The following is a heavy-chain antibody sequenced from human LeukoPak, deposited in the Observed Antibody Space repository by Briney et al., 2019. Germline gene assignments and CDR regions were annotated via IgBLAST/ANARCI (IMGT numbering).Heavy chain of an antibody. Sequence: GGSLRLSCVASGFMFGGHSMHWVRQAPGKGLEWISYISLGSDDIYYADSVRGRFTISRDNAKNSLYLQMDSLRDDDTAMYYCARYHLGSYLKDPFGRWGQGTLVTVSS. V-gene: IGHV3-48*02. D-gene: IGHD3-10*01. CDR3: ARYHLGSYLKDPFGR. CDR2: ISLGSDDI. CDR1: GFMFGGHS. J-gene: IGHJ4*02.